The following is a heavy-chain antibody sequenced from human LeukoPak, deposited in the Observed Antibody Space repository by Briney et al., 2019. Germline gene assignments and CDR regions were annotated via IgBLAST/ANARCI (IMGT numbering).Heavy chain of an antibody. J-gene: IGHJ6*03. CDR2: ISWNSGST. CDR1: GFTFDDYA. D-gene: IGHD1-26*01. CDR3: ARGPYSGSYGNYYYYFMDV. Sequence: GGSLRLSCAASGFTFDDYAMHWVRQAPGKGLEWVSGISWNSGSTVYADSVKGRFSISRDNARNSLYLQMNSLRAEDTAVYYCARGPYSGSYGNYYYYFMDVWGKGTTVTISS. V-gene: IGHV3-9*01.